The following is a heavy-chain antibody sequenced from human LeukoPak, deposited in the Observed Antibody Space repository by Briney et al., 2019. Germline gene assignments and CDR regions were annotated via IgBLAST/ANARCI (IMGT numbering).Heavy chain of an antibody. V-gene: IGHV1-2*02. J-gene: IGHJ4*02. D-gene: IGHD4-17*01. CDR3: ARGSVGTVTTFDY. CDR1: GYSFTDNV. Sequence: ASVKVSCKASGYSFTDNVLHWVRQAPGQGLEWLGWINPDSDGTKYAQKFQGRVTMTRDTSISTAYMELSRLRSDDTAIYYCARGSVGTVTTFDYWGQGTLVTVSS. CDR2: INPDSDGT.